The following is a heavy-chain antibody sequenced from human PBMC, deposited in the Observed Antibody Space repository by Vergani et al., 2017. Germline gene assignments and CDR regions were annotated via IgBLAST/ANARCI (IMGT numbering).Heavy chain of an antibody. CDR3: ARMXSEGSGSYYRRPGYYFDY. V-gene: IGHV4-34*01. Sequence: QVQLQQWGAGLLKPSETLSLTCAVYGGSFSGYYWSWIRQPPGQGLEWIGEINHSGSTNYNPSLKSRVTISVDTSKNQFSLKLSSVTAADTAVYYCARMXSEGSGSYYRRPGYYFDYGGQGTLVTVSS. CDR1: GGSFSGYY. D-gene: IGHD3-10*01. J-gene: IGHJ4*02. CDR2: INHSGST.